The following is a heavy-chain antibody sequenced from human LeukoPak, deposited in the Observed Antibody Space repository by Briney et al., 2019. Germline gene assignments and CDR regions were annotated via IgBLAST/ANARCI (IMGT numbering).Heavy chain of an antibody. CDR1: GGSISSSLYH. J-gene: IGHJ6*03. CDR3: ARQIVGTSWNYYYSYLDV. Sequence: SETLSLTCSVSGGSISSSLYHWGWLRQPPGKGLEWIGNVFHSGNTYSSPSLQSRVAFSVDTSKNQCSLNLTSVNAKDTAVYYCARQIVGTSWNYYYSYLDVWGKGTSVSVSS. D-gene: IGHD1-1*01. CDR2: VFHSGNT. V-gene: IGHV4-39*01.